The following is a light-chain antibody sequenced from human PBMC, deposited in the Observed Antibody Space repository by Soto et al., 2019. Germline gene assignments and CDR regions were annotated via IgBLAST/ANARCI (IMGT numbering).Light chain of an antibody. V-gene: IGLV2-14*01. Sequence: QSVLTQPASVSGSPGQSITISCTGTSSDVGGYNYVSWYQQHPGKAPKFMIYDVSNRPSGVSTRFSGSKSGDTASLTISGLQAEDEADYYCSSYTTSSTVVFGGGTKLTVL. CDR3: SSYTTSSTVV. J-gene: IGLJ2*01. CDR1: SSDVGGYNY. CDR2: DVS.